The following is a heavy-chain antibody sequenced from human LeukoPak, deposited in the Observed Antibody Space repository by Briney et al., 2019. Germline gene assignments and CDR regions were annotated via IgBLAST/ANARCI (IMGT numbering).Heavy chain of an antibody. CDR2: LSGSGDKT. J-gene: IGHJ4*02. Sequence: GGSLRLSCAASGFTFSSSSISWVRQAPGKGLEWVSALSGSGDKTFYADSVKGRFTISRDNSKNTLYLQMNSLRAEDTAVYYCAKDLNYGFDYWGQGTLVTVSS. V-gene: IGHV3-23*01. D-gene: IGHD4-11*01. CDR3: AKDLNYGFDY. CDR1: GFTFSSSS.